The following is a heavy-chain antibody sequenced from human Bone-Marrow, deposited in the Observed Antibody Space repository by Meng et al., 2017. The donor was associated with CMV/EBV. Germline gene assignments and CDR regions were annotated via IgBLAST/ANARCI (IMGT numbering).Heavy chain of an antibody. J-gene: IGHJ4*02. CDR3: AKDWGAYCSSTSCYVGDY. V-gene: IGHV3-30*02. CDR1: GFTFSSYG. CDR2: IRYDGSNK. Sequence: GESLKISCAASGFTFSSYGMHWVRQAPGKGLEWVAFIRYDGSNKYYADSVKGRFTISRDNSKNTLYLQMNSLRAEDTAVYYCAKDWGAYCSSTSCYVGDYWGQGTLVTVSS. D-gene: IGHD2-2*01.